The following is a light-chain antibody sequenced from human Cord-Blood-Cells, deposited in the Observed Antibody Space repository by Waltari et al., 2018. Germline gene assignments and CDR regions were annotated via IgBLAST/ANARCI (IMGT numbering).Light chain of an antibody. Sequence: QSALTQPASVSGSPGQSITISCTGTSSDVGGYNYVSWYQQHPGKAPKLMIYDVSNRHSGVSNRFSGSKSGNTASLTISGLQAEDEADYYCSSYTSSSTNYVFGTGTKVTVL. J-gene: IGLJ1*01. CDR1: SSDVGGYNY. CDR2: DVS. V-gene: IGLV2-14*01. CDR3: SSYTSSSTNYV.